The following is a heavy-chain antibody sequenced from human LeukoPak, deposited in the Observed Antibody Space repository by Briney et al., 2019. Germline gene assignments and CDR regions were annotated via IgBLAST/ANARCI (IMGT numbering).Heavy chain of an antibody. CDR1: GYTFTSYG. Sequence: ASVKVSCKASGYTFTSYGISWVRQAPGQGLEWMGWISAYNGNTNYAQKLQGRVTMTTDTSTSTAYMELRSLRSDDTAVYYCARVPTSSGWSYYYYYYMDVWGKGTTVTVSS. D-gene: IGHD6-19*01. CDR2: ISAYNGNT. J-gene: IGHJ6*03. V-gene: IGHV1-18*01. CDR3: ARVPTSSGWSYYYYYYMDV.